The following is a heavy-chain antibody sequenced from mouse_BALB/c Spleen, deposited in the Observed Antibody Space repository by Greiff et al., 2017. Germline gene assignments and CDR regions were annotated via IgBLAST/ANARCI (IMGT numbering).Heavy chain of an antibody. D-gene: IGHD1-1*01. V-gene: IGHV14-3*02. CDR3: ARGYYGSSPFAY. CDR2: IDPANGNT. Sequence: EVQLQQSGAELVKPGASVKLSCTASGFNIKDTYMHWVKQRPEQGLEWIGRIDPANGNTKYDPKFQGKATMTADTSSNTAYLQLSSLTSEDTAVYYCARGYYGSSPFAYWGQGTLVTVSA. J-gene: IGHJ3*01. CDR1: GFNIKDTY.